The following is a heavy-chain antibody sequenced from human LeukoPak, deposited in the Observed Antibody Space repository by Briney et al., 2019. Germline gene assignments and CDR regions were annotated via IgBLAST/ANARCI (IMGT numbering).Heavy chain of an antibody. D-gene: IGHD6-19*01. Sequence: SETLSLTCTVSGGSIRSSYYYWGWIRQPPGKGLEWIGSIYYSGSTYYNPSLKSRVTISVDTSKNQFSLKLSSVTAADTAVYYCATRIAVAEYYFDYWGQGTLVTVSS. V-gene: IGHV4-39*01. CDR2: IYYSGST. J-gene: IGHJ4*02. CDR3: ATRIAVAEYYFDY. CDR1: GGSIRSSYYY.